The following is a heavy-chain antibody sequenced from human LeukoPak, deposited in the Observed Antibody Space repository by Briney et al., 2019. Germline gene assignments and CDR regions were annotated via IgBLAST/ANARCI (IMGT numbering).Heavy chain of an antibody. J-gene: IGHJ4*02. Sequence: HPGGSLRLSCAASGFSFSTYAMNWVRQAPGKRLEWVSSITATGRDTYYALSVKGRITISRDNSKNTLYLQMSSLRADDTALYYCAKGTLGSCSGAACYEFDNWGQGTLVTVSS. CDR2: ITATGRDT. CDR1: GFSFSTYA. V-gene: IGHV3-23*01. CDR3: AKGTLGSCSGAACYEFDN. D-gene: IGHD2-2*01.